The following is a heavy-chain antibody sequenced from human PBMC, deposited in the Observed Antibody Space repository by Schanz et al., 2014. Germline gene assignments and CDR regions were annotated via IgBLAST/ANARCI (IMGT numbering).Heavy chain of an antibody. CDR2: IWSDGTNE. CDR1: GFIFRSFG. Sequence: QGQLVESGGGVVQPGKSLRLSCATSGFIFRSFGIHWVRQAPGKGLEWVAVIWSDGTNEYYADSVKGRFTISGDSSKYTVYLQMNSLRADDTAVYYCAKGLYYYYYMDVWGNGTTVTVSS. J-gene: IGHJ6*03. CDR3: AKGLYYYYYMDV. V-gene: IGHV3-33*06.